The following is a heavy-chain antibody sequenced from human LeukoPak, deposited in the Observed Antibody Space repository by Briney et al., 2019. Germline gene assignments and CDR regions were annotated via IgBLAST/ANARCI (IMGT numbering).Heavy chain of an antibody. CDR3: ARASRYGPKLYYYYMDV. Sequence: SETLSLTCTVSGGSISSYYWSWIRQPPGKGLEWIGYIYYSGSTNYNPSLKSRVTISVDTSKNQFSLKLSSVTAADTAVYYCARASRYGPKLYYYYMDVWGKGTTVTVSS. D-gene: IGHD2-2*01. CDR1: GGSISSYY. CDR2: IYYSGST. J-gene: IGHJ6*03. V-gene: IGHV4-59*01.